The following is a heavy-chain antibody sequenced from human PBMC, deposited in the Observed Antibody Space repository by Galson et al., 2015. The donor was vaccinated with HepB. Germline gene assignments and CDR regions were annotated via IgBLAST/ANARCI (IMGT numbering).Heavy chain of an antibody. CDR3: ARDYTNSWSPYHYYGMDV. Sequence: SLRLSCAASGITVGYNYMSWVRQAPGKGLEFVSLTYVGGTTDYADSVKGRFTISRDNSKNTVYLQMNSLRPEDTAMYYCARDYTNSWSPYHYYGMDVWGQGATVTVSS. CDR2: TYVGGTT. CDR1: GITVGYNY. J-gene: IGHJ6*02. V-gene: IGHV3-53*05. D-gene: IGHD6-13*01.